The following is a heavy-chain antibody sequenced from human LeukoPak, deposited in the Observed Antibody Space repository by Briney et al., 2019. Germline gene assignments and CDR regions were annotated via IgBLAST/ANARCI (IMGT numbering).Heavy chain of an antibody. V-gene: IGHV1-18*01. J-gene: IGHJ4*02. CDR3: ARDSPDRYSSGYLYYFDY. CDR1: GYTFSSYG. Sequence: ASVKVSCKASGYTFSSYGISWVRQAPGQGLEWMGWISAYNGNTNYVQKLQGRVTITTDTSTSKAYMELRSLRSDDTAVYYCARDSPDRYSSGYLYYFDYWGQGTLVTVSS. CDR2: ISAYNGNT. D-gene: IGHD3-22*01.